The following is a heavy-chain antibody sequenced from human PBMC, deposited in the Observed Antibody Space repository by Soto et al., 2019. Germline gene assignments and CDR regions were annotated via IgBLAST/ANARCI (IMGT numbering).Heavy chain of an antibody. CDR3: STVVYYRCGCYSPYGLDV. CDR1: GVSFNNNG. D-gene: IGHD2-21*01. Sequence: QVQLVQSGAEVKKPGSSVKVSCKTSGVSFNNNGIGWVRQAPGHGLEWMGGVSPTFRTSNYARKFQGRMSIAADASTGTVDMELSSLSSEDSAQYYCSTVVYYRCGCYSPYGLDVWGRGTTVTVSS. J-gene: IGHJ6*02. CDR2: VSPTFRTS. V-gene: IGHV1-69*01.